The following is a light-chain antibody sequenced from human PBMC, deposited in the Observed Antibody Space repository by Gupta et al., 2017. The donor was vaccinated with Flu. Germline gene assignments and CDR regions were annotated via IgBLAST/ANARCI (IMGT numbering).Light chain of an antibody. J-gene: IGLJ3*02. Sequence: SALTQPAPVSGSPGQSITISCTGTSSDVGGYNYVSWYQQHPGKAPELMIYVVTARPSGVSDRFSGSKSGNTASLTISGLQAEDEADYFCTSYTTTSTWVFGGWTKLTVL. CDR2: VVT. CDR3: TSYTTTSTWV. CDR1: SSDVGGYNY. V-gene: IGLV2-14*01.